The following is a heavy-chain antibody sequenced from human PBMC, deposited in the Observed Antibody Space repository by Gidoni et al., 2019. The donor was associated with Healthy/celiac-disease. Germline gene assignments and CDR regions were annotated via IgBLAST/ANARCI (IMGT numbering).Heavy chain of an antibody. D-gene: IGHD3-10*01. V-gene: IGHV3-53*04. CDR3: ARLRYGSGSYYFDL. CDR1: GFTVSSNY. CDR2: IYSGGST. J-gene: IGHJ2*01. Sequence: EVQLVESGGGLVQPGGSLRLSCAASGFTVSSNYMSWVRQAPGKGLEWVSVIYSGGSTYYADSVKGRFTISRHNSKTTLYLQMNSLRAEDTAVYYCARLRYGSGSYYFDLWGRGTLVTVSS.